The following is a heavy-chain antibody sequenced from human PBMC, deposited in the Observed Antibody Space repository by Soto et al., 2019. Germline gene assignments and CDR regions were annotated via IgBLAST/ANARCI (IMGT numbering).Heavy chain of an antibody. D-gene: IGHD3-22*01. CDR1: GFTFNTFG. Sequence: EVQLVESGGGLVQPGGSRRLSCAASGFTFNTFGMNWVRQAPGKGLEWVSYISSSSSAIYYADSVKGRFTISRDNAKNSLYLQMNSLRDEDTAVYHCARDPIDYFAGSGYEMDGFDSWGQGTMVTVSS. CDR2: ISSSSSAI. CDR3: ARDPIDYFAGSGYEMDGFDS. V-gene: IGHV3-48*02. J-gene: IGHJ3*02.